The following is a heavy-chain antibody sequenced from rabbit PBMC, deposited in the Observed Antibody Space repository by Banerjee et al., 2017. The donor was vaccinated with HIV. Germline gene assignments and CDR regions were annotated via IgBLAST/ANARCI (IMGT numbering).Heavy chain of an antibody. CDR2: IYSGSGDST. J-gene: IGHJ4*01. D-gene: IGHD4-1*01. Sequence: QELLVESGGGLVKPGASLTLTCTASGFTISSRYWMSWVRQAPGKGLEWIACIYSGSGDSTYYASWVNGRFTISKTSSTTVTLQMTSLTAADTATYFCARDLAGVIGWNFGLWGQGTLVTVS. V-gene: IGHV1S45*01. CDR1: GFTISSRYW. CDR3: ARDLAGVIGWNFGL.